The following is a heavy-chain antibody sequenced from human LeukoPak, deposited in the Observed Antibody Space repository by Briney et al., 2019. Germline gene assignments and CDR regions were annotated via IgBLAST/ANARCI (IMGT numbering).Heavy chain of an antibody. CDR3: ARSPMVRGVTPPSY. CDR1: GYTFTGYY. Sequence: AASVKVSCKASGYTFTGYYMHWVRQPPGQGLEWMGWINPNSGGTNYAQKFQGRVTMTRDTSISTAYMELSRLRSDDTAVYYCARSPMVRGVTPPSYWRQGTLVTVSS. CDR2: INPNSGGT. J-gene: IGHJ4*02. D-gene: IGHD3-10*01. V-gene: IGHV1-2*02.